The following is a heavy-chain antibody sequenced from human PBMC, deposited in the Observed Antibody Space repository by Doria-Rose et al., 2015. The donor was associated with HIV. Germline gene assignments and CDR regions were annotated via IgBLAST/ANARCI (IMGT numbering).Heavy chain of an antibody. CDR3: AREVGYYYDSSGYYPGWFDP. D-gene: IGHD3-22*01. J-gene: IGHJ5*02. V-gene: IGHV1-2*04. Sequence: VQSGAEVKKPGASVKVSCKASGYTFTDYYIHWVRQAPGQGLEWMGWINHNNGDTNYAQKFQGWVTVTRDTSITTVYMELSRLRSDDTAVYYCAREVGYYYDSSGYYPGWFDPWGQGTLVTVSS. CDR1: GYTFTDYY. CDR2: INHNNGDT.